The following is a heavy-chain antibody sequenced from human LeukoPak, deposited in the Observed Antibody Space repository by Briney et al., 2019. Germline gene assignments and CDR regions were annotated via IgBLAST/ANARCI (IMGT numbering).Heavy chain of an antibody. Sequence: TTSETLSLTCTVSGGSISSYYWSWIRQPPGKGLEWIGEINHSGSINYNPSLKSRVTISVDASKSQFSLKLSSVTAADTAVYYCARNSFIHNWFDLWGQGTLVTVSS. CDR2: INHSGSI. D-gene: IGHD3-16*01. V-gene: IGHV4-34*01. CDR1: GGSISSYY. CDR3: ARNSFIHNWFDL. J-gene: IGHJ5*02.